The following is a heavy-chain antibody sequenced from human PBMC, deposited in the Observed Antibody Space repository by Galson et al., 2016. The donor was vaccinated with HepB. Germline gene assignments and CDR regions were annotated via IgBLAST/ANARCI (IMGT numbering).Heavy chain of an antibody. V-gene: IGHV3-74*01. D-gene: IGHD1-14*01. CDR1: GFPFSVYW. Sequence: SLRLSCAATGFPFSVYWMQWVRQVPGKGLVWVSRLTTDGIIGYADSVMGRFTTSGDNAKNTLYLHMDSQRAEDTAGYYCARRNHYVLDVWGQGTTVTVSS. J-gene: IGHJ6*02. CDR2: LTTDGII. CDR3: ARRNHYVLDV.